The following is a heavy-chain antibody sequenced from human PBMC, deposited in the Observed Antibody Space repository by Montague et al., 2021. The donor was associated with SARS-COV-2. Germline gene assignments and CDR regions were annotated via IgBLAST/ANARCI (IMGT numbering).Heavy chain of an antibody. Sequence: SETLSLTCTVSGYSISSGYYWGWIRQPPGKGLEWIGSIYHSGSTYYNPSPQSRVTISVDTSKNQFSLKLSSVTAADTAVYYSWGGVGAPYYYYGMDVWGQGTTVTVSS. V-gene: IGHV4-38-2*02. CDR3: WGGVGAPYYYYGMDV. CDR2: IYHSGST. CDR1: GYSISSGYY. J-gene: IGHJ6*02. D-gene: IGHD1-26*01.